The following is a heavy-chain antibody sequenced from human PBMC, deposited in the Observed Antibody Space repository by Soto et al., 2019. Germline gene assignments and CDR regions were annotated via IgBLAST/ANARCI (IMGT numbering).Heavy chain of an antibody. Sequence: SETLSLTCTVSGDSISSCSYYWGWLRQPPGKGLEWIGSIYYSGSTYYNPSLKSRVTISVDTSKNQFSLKLSSVTAADTAVYYCASGFYYYGSGVPYWGQGTLVTVSS. J-gene: IGHJ4*02. V-gene: IGHV4-39*01. D-gene: IGHD3-10*01. CDR1: GDSISSCSYY. CDR2: IYYSGST. CDR3: ASGFYYYGSGVPY.